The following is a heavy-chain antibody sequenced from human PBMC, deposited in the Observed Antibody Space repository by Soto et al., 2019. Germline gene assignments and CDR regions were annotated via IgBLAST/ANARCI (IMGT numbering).Heavy chain of an antibody. J-gene: IGHJ4*02. CDR3: MRGGWGDSPIDY. CDR2: INPSNEIT. CDR1: GYSFTKYH. V-gene: IGHV1-2*02. Sequence: ASVKVSCKASGYSFTKYHMHWVRQAPGRGFQWLGWINPSNEITTFSEFFQGRITMTRDTSTNTVHMELNMLTSDDTAVYYCMRGGWGDSPIDYWGQGTQVTVSS. D-gene: IGHD1-26*01.